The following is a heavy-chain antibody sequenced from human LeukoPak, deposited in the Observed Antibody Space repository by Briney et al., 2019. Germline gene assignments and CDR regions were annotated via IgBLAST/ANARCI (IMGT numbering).Heavy chain of an antibody. J-gene: IGHJ6*03. CDR2: INHSGST. V-gene: IGHV4-34*01. Sequence: SETLSLTCAVYGGSFSGYYWSWIRQPPGKGLEWIGEINHSGSTNYNPSLKSRVTISVDTSKNQFSLKLSSVTAADTAVYYCARDQGEWGYSYGRRGGYYYFYYMDVWGKGTTVTISS. CDR1: GGSFSGYY. D-gene: IGHD5-18*01. CDR3: ARDQGEWGYSYGRRGGYYYFYYMDV.